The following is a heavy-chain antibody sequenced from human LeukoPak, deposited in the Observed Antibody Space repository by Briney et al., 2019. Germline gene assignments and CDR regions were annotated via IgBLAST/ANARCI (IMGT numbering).Heavy chain of an antibody. CDR3: ARLEIAVTGNTFDY. Sequence: SETLSLTCTVSGGSISSRSYFWAWTRQPPGKGLEWIGSVNYSGKTYHNSSLKSRVTISVDTSKNLFSLKLSSVTAADTAVYYCARLEIAVTGNTFDYWGQGTLVTVSS. J-gene: IGHJ4*02. CDR2: VNYSGKT. D-gene: IGHD6-19*01. V-gene: IGHV4-39*01. CDR1: GGSISSRSYF.